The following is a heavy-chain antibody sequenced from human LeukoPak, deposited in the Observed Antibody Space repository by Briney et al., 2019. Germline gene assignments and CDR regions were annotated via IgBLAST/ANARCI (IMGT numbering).Heavy chain of an antibody. Sequence: KSSETLSLTCTVSGGSINNYYWSWIRQPPGKGLEWIGYIYYSGSTNYNPSLKSRVTISVDTSKNQFSLKLSSVTAADTAVYYCARSDYYGSGSLPFDPWGQGTLVTVSS. D-gene: IGHD3-10*01. J-gene: IGHJ5*02. V-gene: IGHV4-59*01. CDR3: ARSDYYGSGSLPFDP. CDR2: IYYSGST. CDR1: GGSINNYY.